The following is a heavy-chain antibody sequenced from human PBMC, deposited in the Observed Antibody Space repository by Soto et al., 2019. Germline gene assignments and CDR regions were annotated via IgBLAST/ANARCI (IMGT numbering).Heavy chain of an antibody. Sequence: QVQLVQSGAEVKKPGASVKVSCKASGYTFTSYDINWVRQATGQGLEWMGWMNPNNGNTGYAQKFQGRVPMPRNTSVSPAYMDPSSLRSDDTAAYYCGSGCYGPFDPWGQGTRVTVSS. CDR3: GSGCYGPFDP. CDR1: GYTFTSYD. J-gene: IGHJ5*02. CDR2: MNPNNGNT. V-gene: IGHV1-8*01. D-gene: IGHD2-15*01.